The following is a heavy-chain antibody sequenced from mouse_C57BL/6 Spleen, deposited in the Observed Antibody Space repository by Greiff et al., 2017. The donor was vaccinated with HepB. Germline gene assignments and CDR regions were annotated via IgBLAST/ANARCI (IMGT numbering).Heavy chain of an antibody. CDR2: IDPENGDT. D-gene: IGHD3-3*01. V-gene: IGHV14-4*01. CDR1: GFNIKDDY. J-gene: IGHJ2*01. CDR3: TARPGRGDVDY. Sequence: EVQLQQSGAELVRPGASVKLSCTASGFNIKDDYMHWVKQRPEQGLEWIGWIDPENGDTEYASKFQGKATITADTSSNTAYLQLSSLTSEDTAVYYCTARPGRGDVDYWGQGTTLTVSS.